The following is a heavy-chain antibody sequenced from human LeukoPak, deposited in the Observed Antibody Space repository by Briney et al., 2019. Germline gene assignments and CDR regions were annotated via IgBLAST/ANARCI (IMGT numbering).Heavy chain of an antibody. D-gene: IGHD6-19*01. CDR2: ITPSGALT. Sequence: LITPSGALTTYAQQFQGSVTMTTDRSTSKVYMDLSSLRSEDTAVYYCASSLGPHSGWYDYWGQGTLVTVSS. CDR3: ASSLGPHSGWYDY. J-gene: IGHJ4*02. V-gene: IGHV1-46*01.